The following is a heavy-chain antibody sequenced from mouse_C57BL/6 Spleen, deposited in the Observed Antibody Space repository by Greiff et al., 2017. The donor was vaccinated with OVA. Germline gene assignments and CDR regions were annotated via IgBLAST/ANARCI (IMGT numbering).Heavy chain of an antibody. Sequence: LQESGAELVKPGASVKMSCKASGYTFTTYPIEWMKQNHGKSLEWIGNFHPYNDDTKYNEKFKGKATLTVEKSSSTVYLELSRLTSDDSAVYYCARRGDYDDAPFAYWGQGTLVTVSA. CDR1: GYTFTTYP. CDR2: FHPYNDDT. J-gene: IGHJ3*01. CDR3: ARRGDYDDAPFAY. D-gene: IGHD2-4*01. V-gene: IGHV1-47*01.